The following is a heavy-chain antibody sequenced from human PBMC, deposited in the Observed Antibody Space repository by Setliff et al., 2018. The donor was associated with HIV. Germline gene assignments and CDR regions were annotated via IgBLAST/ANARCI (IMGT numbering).Heavy chain of an antibody. J-gene: IGHJ6*03. CDR2: TYHSGIT. CDR1: W. CDR3: ARSAYYYYMDV. Sequence: WWSWVRQPPGKGLEWIGETYHSGITKYNPSLKSRVTMSVDKSKNHFSLNLSSVTAADTAVYYCARSAYYYYMDVWGKGTTVTVSS. V-gene: IGHV4-4*02.